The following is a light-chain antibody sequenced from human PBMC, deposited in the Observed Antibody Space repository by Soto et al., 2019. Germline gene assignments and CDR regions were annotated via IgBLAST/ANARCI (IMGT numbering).Light chain of an antibody. CDR2: KAS. CDR3: QQYNSYPVT. CDR1: QSISSW. Sequence: DIQMTQSPATLSASVGDRVTITCRASQSISSWLAWYQQKPGKAPKILIYKASSLESGVPSRFSGSGSGTEFTLTIISLQPDVFATHYCQQYNSYPVTFGQGTKLEIK. V-gene: IGKV1-5*03. J-gene: IGKJ2*01.